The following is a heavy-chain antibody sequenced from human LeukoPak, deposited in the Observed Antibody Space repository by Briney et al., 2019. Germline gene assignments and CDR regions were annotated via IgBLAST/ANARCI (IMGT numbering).Heavy chain of an antibody. CDR3: VKVSGMYRSSWPTDI. J-gene: IGHJ4*02. D-gene: IGHD6-13*01. CDR2: ITGSGSST. V-gene: IGHV3-23*01. CDR1: GFTFSSYA. Sequence: PGGSLRLSCAASGFTFSSYAMSWVRQAPGKGLEWVSTITGSGSSTYYADSVKGRFTISRDKSMNTLFLQMSSLRAEDTAVYYCVKVSGMYRSSWPTDIWGQGTLVTVSS.